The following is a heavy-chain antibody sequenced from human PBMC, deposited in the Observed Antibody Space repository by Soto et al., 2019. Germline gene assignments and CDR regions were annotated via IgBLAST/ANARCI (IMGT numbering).Heavy chain of an antibody. CDR1: GFSFSNYD. Sequence: QVQLVESGGGVVQPGRSLRLSCVASGFSFSNYDMHWVRQAPGKGLEWVAFISYDGSNKYYADSVKGRLTVSRDNPENTLYLQMNGLRAEDTAVYYCARRDLTVAMEYFQHWGQGTLVTVSS. CDR2: ISYDGSNK. J-gene: IGHJ1*01. D-gene: IGHD3-9*01. CDR3: ARRDLTVAMEYFQH. V-gene: IGHV3-30-3*01.